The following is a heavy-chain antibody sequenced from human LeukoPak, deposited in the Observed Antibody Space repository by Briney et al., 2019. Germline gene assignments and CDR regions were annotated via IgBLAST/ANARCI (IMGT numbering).Heavy chain of an antibody. CDR1: GGSISSSSYY. CDR3: AREGDYYDSSGYGYYYYYYMDV. Sequence: SETLSLTCTVSGGSISSSSYYWGWIRQPPGKGLEWIGSIYYSGSTYYNPSLKSRVTISVDASKNQFSLKLSSVTAADTAAYYCAREGDYYDSSGYGYYYYYYMDVWGKGTTVTVSS. D-gene: IGHD3-22*01. V-gene: IGHV4-39*07. CDR2: IYYSGST. J-gene: IGHJ6*03.